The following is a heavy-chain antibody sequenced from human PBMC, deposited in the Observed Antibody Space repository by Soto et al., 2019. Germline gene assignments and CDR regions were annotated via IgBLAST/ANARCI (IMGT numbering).Heavy chain of an antibody. Sequence: EVQLVESGGGLVRPGGSLRLSCPPPGLTFSYYCMHWVPQPPGKGLVWVSRIHSDGSSTTYADFVKGRFIISRDNARNTVDLQMNSVRVEDTAVYYCARGDRGAFDLWGQGTVVTVSS. J-gene: IGHJ3*01. CDR1: GLTFSYYC. D-gene: IGHD1-26*01. CDR3: ARGDRGAFDL. CDR2: IHSDGSST. V-gene: IGHV3-74*01.